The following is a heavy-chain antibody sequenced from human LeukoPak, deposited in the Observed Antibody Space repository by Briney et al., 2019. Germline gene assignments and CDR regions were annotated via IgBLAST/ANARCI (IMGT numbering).Heavy chain of an antibody. Sequence: GGSLRLSCAASGFTFDDYAMHWVRQAPGKGLEWVSGISWNSGSIGYADSVKGRFTISRDNAKNSLYLQMNSLRAEDTALYYCARAGYSSGWFGAFDIWGQGTMVTVSS. CDR2: ISWNSGSI. CDR3: ARAGYSSGWFGAFDI. CDR1: GFTFDDYA. J-gene: IGHJ3*02. V-gene: IGHV3-9*01. D-gene: IGHD6-19*01.